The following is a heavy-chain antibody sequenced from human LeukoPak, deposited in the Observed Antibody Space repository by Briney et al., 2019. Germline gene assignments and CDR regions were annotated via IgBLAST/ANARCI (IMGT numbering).Heavy chain of an antibody. J-gene: IGHJ6*02. CDR3: ARGHYGLDV. Sequence: GGSLRLSCAASGFSLSIHWLTWVRQAPGKRPQWVAHINPDGSETAFLDSVRGRFTTSRDNSKNSLYLQMNTLRVEDTAVYHCARGHYGLDVWGQGTTVTVSS. CDR1: GFSLSIHW. V-gene: IGHV3-7*01. CDR2: INPDGSET.